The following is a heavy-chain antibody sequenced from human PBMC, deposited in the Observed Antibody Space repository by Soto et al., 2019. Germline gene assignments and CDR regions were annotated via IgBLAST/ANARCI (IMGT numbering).Heavy chain of an antibody. CDR1: GFTFSNAW. Sequence: EVQLVESGGGLVKPGGSLRLSCAASGFTFSNAWMSWVRQAPGKGLEWVGQMKSRTAGGTIDYAAPVKARFTISRDDSKNTLYLQMNSLKTEDTAVYYCSTAPGGAYWGQGTLVTVSS. CDR3: STAPGGAY. CDR2: MKSRTAGGTI. J-gene: IGHJ4*02. D-gene: IGHD1-1*01. V-gene: IGHV3-15*01.